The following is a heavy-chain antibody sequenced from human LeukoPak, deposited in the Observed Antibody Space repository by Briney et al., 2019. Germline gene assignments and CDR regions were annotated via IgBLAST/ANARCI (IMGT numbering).Heavy chain of an antibody. J-gene: IGHJ4*02. CDR1: GGSISSSSYY. D-gene: IGHD2-15*01. V-gene: IGHV4-39*01. Sequence: SETLSLTCTVSGGSISSSSYYWGWIRQPPGKGLEWIGSIYYSGSTYYNPSLKSRVTISVDTSKNQFSLKLSSVTAADTAVYYCAKGGGSIGRSYYFDYWGQGTLVTVSS. CDR2: IYYSGST. CDR3: AKGGGSIGRSYYFDY.